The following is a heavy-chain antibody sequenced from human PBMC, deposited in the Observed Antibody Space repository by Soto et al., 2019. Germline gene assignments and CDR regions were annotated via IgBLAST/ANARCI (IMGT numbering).Heavy chain of an antibody. CDR1: GFTFSSYA. Sequence: GGSLRLSCAASGFTFSSYAMSWVRQAPGKGLEWVSAISGSGGSTYYADSVKGRFTISRDNSKNTLYLQMNSLRAEDTAVYYCAKDGGKQWLVRRPVYFDYWGQGTLVTVSS. D-gene: IGHD6-19*01. J-gene: IGHJ4*02. CDR2: ISGSGGST. CDR3: AKDGGKQWLVRRPVYFDY. V-gene: IGHV3-23*01.